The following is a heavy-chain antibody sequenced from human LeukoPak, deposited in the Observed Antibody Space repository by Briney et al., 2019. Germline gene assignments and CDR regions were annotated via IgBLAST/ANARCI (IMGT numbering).Heavy chain of an antibody. Sequence: GGSLRLSCAASGFTFSSYGMHWVRQAPGKGLEWVAVIWYDGSNKYYADSVKGRFTISRDNSKNTLYPQMDSLRAEDTAVYYCAREGNQLLDGGYFDYWGQGTLVTVSS. D-gene: IGHD2-2*01. V-gene: IGHV3-33*01. J-gene: IGHJ4*02. CDR1: GFTFSSYG. CDR3: AREGNQLLDGGYFDY. CDR2: IWYDGSNK.